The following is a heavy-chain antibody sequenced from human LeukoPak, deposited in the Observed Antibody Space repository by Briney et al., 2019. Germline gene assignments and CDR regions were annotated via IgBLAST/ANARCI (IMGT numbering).Heavy chain of an antibody. D-gene: IGHD5-12*01. V-gene: IGHV4-39*07. CDR3: ARVDIVANYGMDV. CDR1: GGSISSSSYY. CDR2: IYYSGST. J-gene: IGHJ6*02. Sequence: SETLSLTCTVSGGSISSSSYYWGWIRQPPGKGLEWIGSIYYSGSTYYNPSLKSRVTISVDTSKNQFSLKLSSVTAADTAVYYCARVDIVANYGMDVWGQGTTVTVSS.